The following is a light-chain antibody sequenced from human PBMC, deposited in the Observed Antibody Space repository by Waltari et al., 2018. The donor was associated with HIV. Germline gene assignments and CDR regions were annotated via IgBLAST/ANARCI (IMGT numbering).Light chain of an antibody. V-gene: IGKV1-12*01. Sequence: DIQMAQSPSNVSASVGGTVTFTCRASRDISTSLAWYQFKLGSAPKLLMYSAFRLETGVPSRFGGSGSGTEFTLTITSLQPDDFATYYCQQADSFPHTFGGGTRVA. CDR3: QQADSFPHT. CDR1: RDISTS. CDR2: SAF. J-gene: IGKJ4*01.